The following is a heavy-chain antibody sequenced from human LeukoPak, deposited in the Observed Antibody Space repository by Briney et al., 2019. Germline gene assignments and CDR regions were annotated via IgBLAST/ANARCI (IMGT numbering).Heavy chain of an antibody. CDR2: ISSSSSYI. CDR3: ARDVWASGWYLTLFAY. Sequence: GGSLRLSCAASGVTFSSYSMNWVRQAPGKGLEWVSSISSSSSYIYYADSVKGRFTISRDNAKNSLYLQMNSLRAEDTAVYYCARDVWASGWYLTLFAYWGQGTLVTVSS. V-gene: IGHV3-21*01. J-gene: IGHJ4*02. D-gene: IGHD6-19*01. CDR1: GVTFSSYS.